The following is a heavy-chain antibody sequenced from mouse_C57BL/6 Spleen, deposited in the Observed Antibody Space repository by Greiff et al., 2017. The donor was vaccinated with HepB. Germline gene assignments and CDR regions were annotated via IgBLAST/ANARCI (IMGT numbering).Heavy chain of an antibody. CDR2: IYPGDGDT. CDR3: ARTGPYYYGSSHYFDY. D-gene: IGHD1-1*01. CDR1: GYAFSSSW. V-gene: IGHV1-82*01. J-gene: IGHJ2*01. Sequence: VQLQQSGPELVKPGASVKISCKASGYAFSSSWMNWVKQRPGKGLEWIGRIYPGDGDTNYNGKFKGKATLTADKSSSTAYMQLSSRTSEDSAVYFCARTGPYYYGSSHYFDYWGQGTTLTVSS.